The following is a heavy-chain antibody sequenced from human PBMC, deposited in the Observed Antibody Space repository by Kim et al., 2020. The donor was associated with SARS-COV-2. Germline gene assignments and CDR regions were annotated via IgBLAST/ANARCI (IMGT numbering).Heavy chain of an antibody. CDR3: ARTDYYGGLPYYYYGMDV. D-gene: IGHD3-22*01. Sequence: ASVKVSCKASGYTFTSYAMHWVRQAPGQRLEWVGWINAGNGNTKYSQKFQGRVTITRDTSASTAYMELSSLRSEDTAVYYCARTDYYGGLPYYYYGMDVWGQGTTVTVSS. V-gene: IGHV1-3*01. CDR2: INAGNGNT. CDR1: GYTFTSYA. J-gene: IGHJ6*02.